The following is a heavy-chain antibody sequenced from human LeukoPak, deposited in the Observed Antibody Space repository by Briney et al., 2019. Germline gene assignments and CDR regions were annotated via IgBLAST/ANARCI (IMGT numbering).Heavy chain of an antibody. CDR2: IYGAGAT. CDR1: GLTVSSEY. V-gene: IGHV3-53*01. J-gene: IGHJ4*02. D-gene: IGHD2-15*01. CDR3: ARLLPASRHYFDY. Sequence: PGGSLRLSCAAYGLTVSSEYLAWVRQAPGKGLEWISAIYGAGATYYADSVQGRFTISRDTYSNALYLQMNSLRVEDTAAYHCARLLPASRHYFDYWGQGTLVTVSS.